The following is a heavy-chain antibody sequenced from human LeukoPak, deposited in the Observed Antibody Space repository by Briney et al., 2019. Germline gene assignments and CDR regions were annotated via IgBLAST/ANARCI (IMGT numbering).Heavy chain of an antibody. CDR2: INHSGST. Sequence: PSETLSLXCAVYGGSFSGYYWSRIRQPPGKGLEWIGEINHSGSTNYNPSLKSRVTISVDTSKNQFSLKLSSVTAADTAVYYCARSVRSNYYYYYMDVWGKGTTVTVSS. J-gene: IGHJ6*03. V-gene: IGHV4-34*01. CDR3: ARSVRSNYYYYYMDV. D-gene: IGHD4-17*01. CDR1: GGSFSGYY.